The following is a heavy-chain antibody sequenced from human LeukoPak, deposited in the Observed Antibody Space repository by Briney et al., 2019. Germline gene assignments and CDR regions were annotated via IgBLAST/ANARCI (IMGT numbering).Heavy chain of an antibody. V-gene: IGHV3-74*01. CDR1: GFTFSSYW. D-gene: IGHD6-19*01. J-gene: IGHJ4*02. CDR2: INSDGSST. CDR3: AREGIAVAGRGDY. Sequence: GGSLRLSCAASGFTFSSYWMHWVRQAPGKGLVWVSRINSDGSSTSYADSVKGRFTISRDNAKNTLYLQMNSLRAEDTPVYYCAREGIAVAGRGDYWGQGTLVTVSS.